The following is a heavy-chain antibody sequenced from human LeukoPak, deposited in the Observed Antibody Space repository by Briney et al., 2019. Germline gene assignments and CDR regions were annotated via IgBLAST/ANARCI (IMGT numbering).Heavy chain of an antibody. D-gene: IGHD3-10*01. J-gene: IGHJ4*02. CDR2: IHYSGST. Sequence: SETLSHTCTVSVGSISSYYRSWIRQPPGKRLEWIGYIHYSGSTNYNPSLESRVTISVDTSRTLYSLKLSSVTAADTALYFCASHYDSGSYDYWGQGTLVTVSS. CDR1: VGSISSYY. CDR3: ASHYDSGSYDY. V-gene: IGHV4-59*08.